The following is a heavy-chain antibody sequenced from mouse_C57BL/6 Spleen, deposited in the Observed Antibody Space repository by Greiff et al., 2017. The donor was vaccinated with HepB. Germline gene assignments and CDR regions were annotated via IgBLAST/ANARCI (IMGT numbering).Heavy chain of an antibody. CDR2: IYPRSGNT. V-gene: IGHV1-81*01. J-gene: IGHJ3*01. CDR1: GYTFTSYG. D-gene: IGHD2-5*01. CDR3: ARYYYSTHCAY. Sequence: VQLQQSGAELARPGASVKLSCKASGYTFTSYGISWVKQRTGQGLEWIGEIYPRSGNTYYNEKFKGKATLTADKSSSTAYMELRSLTSEDSAVYFCARYYYSTHCAYWGQGTLVTVSA.